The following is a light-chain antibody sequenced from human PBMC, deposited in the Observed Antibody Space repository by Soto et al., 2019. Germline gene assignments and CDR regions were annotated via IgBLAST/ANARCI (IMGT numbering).Light chain of an antibody. CDR2: GAS. Sequence: IVLSTSPATLSVSPGERATLSCRVRRSVSSYLSWYQQKPGQAPRLLIYGASTRATGIPARFSGSGSGTEFTLTISSLQSEDFAGYYCQQYNNWPPITFAQGTRLEIK. CDR1: RSVSSY. V-gene: IGKV3D-15*01. CDR3: QQYNNWPPIT. J-gene: IGKJ5*01.